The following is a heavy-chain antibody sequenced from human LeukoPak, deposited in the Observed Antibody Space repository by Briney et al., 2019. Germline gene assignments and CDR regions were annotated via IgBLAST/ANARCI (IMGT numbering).Heavy chain of an antibody. J-gene: IGHJ3*02. CDR2: ISSSGSAI. CDR1: GFTFSSYE. V-gene: IGHV3-48*03. CDR3: ARDVNGDAFDI. Sequence: PGGSLRLSCAASGFTFSSYEMNWVRQAPGKGLEWVSYISSSGSAIYYADSVKGRFTISRDNAKNSLYLQMNSLRAEDTAVYYCARDVNGDAFDIWGQGTMVTVSS.